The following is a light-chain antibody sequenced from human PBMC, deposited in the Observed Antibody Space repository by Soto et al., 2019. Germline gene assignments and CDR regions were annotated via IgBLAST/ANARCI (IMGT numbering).Light chain of an antibody. J-gene: IGKJ3*01. CDR1: QSVGSYY. CDR2: GTS. CDR3: HQYVSYPHT. V-gene: IGKV3-20*01. Sequence: EIVLTQSPATLSLSPGERATLSCRASQSVGSYYLGWYQQKPGQAPRLLMYGTSTRATGTPDRFSGSGSGTYISLTSSRLEQEDFAVYCCHQYVSYPHTFGPGTKVEIK.